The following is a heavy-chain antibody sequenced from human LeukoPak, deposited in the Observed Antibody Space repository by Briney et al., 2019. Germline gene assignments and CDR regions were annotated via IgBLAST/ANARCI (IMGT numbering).Heavy chain of an antibody. J-gene: IGHJ3*02. Sequence: ASVKVSCKASGHTFTGYYMHWVRQAPGQGLEWMGWINPNSGGTNYAQKFQGRVTMTRDTSISTAYMELSRLRSDDTAVYYCAGGEYVFEAFDIWGQGTMVTVSS. CDR1: GHTFTGYY. CDR3: AGGEYVFEAFDI. D-gene: IGHD2/OR15-2a*01. CDR2: INPNSGGT. V-gene: IGHV1-2*02.